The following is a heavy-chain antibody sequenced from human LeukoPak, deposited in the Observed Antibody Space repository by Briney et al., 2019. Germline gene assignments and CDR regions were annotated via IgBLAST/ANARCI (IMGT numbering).Heavy chain of an antibody. J-gene: IGHJ4*02. V-gene: IGHV1-18*01. CDR3: AREGPGTFDY. D-gene: IGHD1-1*01. CDR1: GYPFKSYG. Sequence: ASVTVSCKASGYPFKSYGITWVRQAPGQGLEWMGWISAYNGNTNYAQNLQGRVTMTTDTSTSTAYMELRSLRSDDTAVYYCAREGPGTFDYWGQGTLVTVSS. CDR2: ISAYNGNT.